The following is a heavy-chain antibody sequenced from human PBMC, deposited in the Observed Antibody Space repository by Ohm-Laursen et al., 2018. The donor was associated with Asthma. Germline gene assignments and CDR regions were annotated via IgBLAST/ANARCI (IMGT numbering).Heavy chain of an antibody. J-gene: IGHJ5*02. CDR1: GFTFSTYW. V-gene: IGHV3-74*01. Sequence: GSLRLSCAASGFTFSTYWMLWVRQAPGKGLVWVSRINTDGSTTTYADSVRGRFTISRDNAKNTLYLQMSSLRAEDTAVYYCARETGNWFDPWGQGTLVTVSS. CDR3: ARETGNWFDP. D-gene: IGHD1-14*01. CDR2: INTDGSTT.